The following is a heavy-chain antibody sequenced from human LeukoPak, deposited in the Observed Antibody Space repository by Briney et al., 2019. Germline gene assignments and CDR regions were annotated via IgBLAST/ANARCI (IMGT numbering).Heavy chain of an antibody. CDR2: INPNSGGT. CDR1: GYTFTGYY. J-gene: IGHJ4*02. V-gene: IGHV1-2*02. CDR3: ARELGTYYYGSGSYSLDY. Sequence: RASVKVSCKASGYTFTGYYMHWVRQAPGQGLEWMGWINPNSGGTNYAQKFQGRVTMTRDTSISTAYMELSRLRSDDTAVYYCARELGTYYYGSGSYSLDYWGQGTLVTVSS. D-gene: IGHD3-10*01.